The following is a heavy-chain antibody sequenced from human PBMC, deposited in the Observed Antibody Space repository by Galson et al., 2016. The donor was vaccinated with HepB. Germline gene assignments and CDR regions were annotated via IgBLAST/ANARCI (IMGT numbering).Heavy chain of an antibody. CDR1: GFNFSSYG. J-gene: IGHJ4*02. Sequence: SLRLSCAASGFNFSSYGMHWVRQAPGKGLEWVANIKQDGSEKSYVDSVKGRFTISRDNAKNSLFLQMNSLRADDTAVYYCARAIATSYWGQGALVTVSS. V-gene: IGHV3-7*05. CDR2: IKQDGSEK. D-gene: IGHD5-24*01. CDR3: ARAIATSY.